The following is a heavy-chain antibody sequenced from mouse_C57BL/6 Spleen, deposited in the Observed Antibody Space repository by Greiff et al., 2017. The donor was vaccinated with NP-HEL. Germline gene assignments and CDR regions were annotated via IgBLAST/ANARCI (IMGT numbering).Heavy chain of an antibody. CDR3: GRGGIYYGSSSHFDY. J-gene: IGHJ2*01. CDR2: IRSKSSNYAT. D-gene: IGHD1-1*01. CDR1: GFTFNTYA. V-gene: IGHV10-3*01. Sequence: GGGLVQPKGSLKLSCAASGFTFNTYAMHWVRQAPGKGLEWVARIRSKSSNYATYYADSVKDRFTISRDDSQSMLYLQMNNLKTEDTAMYYCGRGGIYYGSSSHFDYWGQGTTLTVSS.